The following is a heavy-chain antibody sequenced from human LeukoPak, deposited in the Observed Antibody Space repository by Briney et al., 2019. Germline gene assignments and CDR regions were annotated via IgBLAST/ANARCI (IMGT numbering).Heavy chain of an antibody. CDR3: ARGENPLNIHIAIIDY. CDR1: GFTFSSYG. J-gene: IGHJ4*02. Sequence: GGSLRLSCAASGFTFSSYGMSWVRQAPGKGLEWVSYISSSGSTIYYADSMKGRFTISRDNAKNSLYLQMNNLRAEDTAVYYCARGENPLNIHIAIIDYWGQGTLVTVSS. V-gene: IGHV3-48*04. D-gene: IGHD2/OR15-2a*01. CDR2: ISSSGSTI.